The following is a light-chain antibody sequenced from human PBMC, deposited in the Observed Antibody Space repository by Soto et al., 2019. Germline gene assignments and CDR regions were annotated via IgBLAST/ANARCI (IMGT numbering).Light chain of an antibody. Sequence: QSVLTQPPSVSGAPGQRVTISCTGSRSNIGAGYDVHWYQQLPGTAPKLLIYGNINRPSGVPDRFSGSKSGTSASLAITGLQAEDEADYFCQSYDSSLSDSRVFGGGTQLTVL. V-gene: IGLV1-40*01. J-gene: IGLJ2*01. CDR3: QSYDSSLSDSRV. CDR1: RSNIGAGYD. CDR2: GNI.